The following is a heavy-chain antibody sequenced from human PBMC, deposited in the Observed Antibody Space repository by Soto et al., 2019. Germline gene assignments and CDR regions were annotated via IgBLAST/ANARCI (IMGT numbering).Heavy chain of an antibody. V-gene: IGHV3-73*01. CDR3: TTSANDKFVDY. J-gene: IGHJ4*02. Sequence: GGSLRLSCAASGFSFIGSAMHWVRQASGKGLEWVGRMRSRANSYATTYAESVKGRFTISRDDSKNTAYLQMNSLKTEDTAVYYCTTSANDKFVDYWGQGTLVTVSS. CDR1: GFSFIGSA. CDR2: MRSRANSYAT. D-gene: IGHD5-12*01.